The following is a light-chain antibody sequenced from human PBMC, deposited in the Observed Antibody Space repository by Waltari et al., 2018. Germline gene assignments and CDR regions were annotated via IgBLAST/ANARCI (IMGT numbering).Light chain of an antibody. CDR2: NAL. Sequence: EIVLTQSPGTLSLSPGERATLSCMASQRVHNYLARYQQKPCQAPRLLIYNALHRATGIPARFSGSGSGTDFTLTISRLQPKDFGVYYCQQRGNWITFGQGTRLEIK. J-gene: IGKJ5*01. CDR3: QQRGNWIT. V-gene: IGKV3-11*01. CDR1: QRVHNY.